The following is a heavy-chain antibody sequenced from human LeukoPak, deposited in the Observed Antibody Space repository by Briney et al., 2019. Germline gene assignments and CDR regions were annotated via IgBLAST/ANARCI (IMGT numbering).Heavy chain of an antibody. J-gene: IGHJ1*01. D-gene: IGHD2-8*01. Sequence: PGGSLRLSCAASGFTFSDYYMTWIRQAPGKGLEWVSYISGSSSITHYADFVQGRFTISRDNAKKSVFLQMNSLRAEDTAVYYCIRDNGYLQYWGQGTLVTVSS. CDR3: IRDNGYLQY. CDR1: GFTFSDYY. V-gene: IGHV3-11*01. CDR2: ISGSSSIT.